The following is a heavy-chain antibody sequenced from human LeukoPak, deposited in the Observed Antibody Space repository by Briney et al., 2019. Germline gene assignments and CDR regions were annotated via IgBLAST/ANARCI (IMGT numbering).Heavy chain of an antibody. J-gene: IGHJ4*02. CDR2: ISAYNGNT. Sequence: ASVKVSCKASGYTFTSYGISWVRQAPGQGLEWMGWISAYNGNTNYAQKLQGRVTMTTDTSTSTAYMELRSLRSDDTAVYYCASPSHCSGTSCLEFDYWGQGTLVTVSS. CDR3: ASPSHCSGTSCLEFDY. CDR1: GYTFTSYG. D-gene: IGHD2-2*01. V-gene: IGHV1-18*01.